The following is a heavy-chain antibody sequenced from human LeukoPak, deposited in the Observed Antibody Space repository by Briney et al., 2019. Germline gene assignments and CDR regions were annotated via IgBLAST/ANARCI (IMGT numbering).Heavy chain of an antibody. Sequence: GGSLRLSCAASGFSVSNNYLSWVRQAPGKGLEFVSAISSNGGSTFYADSVKGRFTISRDNSKDTLYLQMSSLRAEDTAVYYCVKSAYSGSYSSLDYWGQGTLVTVSS. V-gene: IGHV3-64D*09. CDR2: ISSNGGST. J-gene: IGHJ4*02. CDR1: GFSVSNNY. D-gene: IGHD1-26*01. CDR3: VKSAYSGSYSSLDY.